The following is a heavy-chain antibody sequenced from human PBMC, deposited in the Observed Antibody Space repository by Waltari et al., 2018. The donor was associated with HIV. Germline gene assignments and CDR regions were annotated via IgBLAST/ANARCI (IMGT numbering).Heavy chain of an antibody. Sequence: QVQVQESGPGLVQPSETLSLTCTVSGDSISSAFYLGWIRQPPGKGLECIGSIYHTGNTYYNPSLKSRVTISVDTSKNQFFLRLFSVTAADTAMYYCARSITMIEGVPNWFDPWGQGTLVTVSS. CDR3: ARSITMIEGVPNWFDP. CDR2: IYHTGNT. CDR1: GDSISSAFY. V-gene: IGHV4-38-2*02. D-gene: IGHD3-22*01. J-gene: IGHJ5*02.